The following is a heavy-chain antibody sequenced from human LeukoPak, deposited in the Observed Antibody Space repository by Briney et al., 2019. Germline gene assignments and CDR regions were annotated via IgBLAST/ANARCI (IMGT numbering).Heavy chain of an antibody. Sequence: PSETLSLTCTVSGGSISSYYWSWLRQPPGKGLEWIGYIYYSGSTNYNPSLKSRVTISVDTSKNQFSLKLSSVTAADTAVYYCARVVGYSSGWYDGYYYYGMDVWGQGTTVTVSS. CDR1: GGSISSYY. D-gene: IGHD6-19*01. CDR3: ARVVGYSSGWYDGYYYYGMDV. J-gene: IGHJ6*02. CDR2: IYYSGST. V-gene: IGHV4-59*01.